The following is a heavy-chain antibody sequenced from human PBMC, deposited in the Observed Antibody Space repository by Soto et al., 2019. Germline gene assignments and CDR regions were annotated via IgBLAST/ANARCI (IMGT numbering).Heavy chain of an antibody. J-gene: IGHJ6*02. CDR3: ARDWKYCTNGVCYMGGNYYYGMDV. CDR1: GFTFSSYS. D-gene: IGHD2-8*01. Sequence: PGGSLRLSCAASGFTFSSYSMNWVRQAPGKGLEWVSYISSSSSTIYYADSVKGRFTISRDNAKNSLYLQMNSLRDEDTAVYYCARDWKYCTNGVCYMGGNYYYGMDVWGQGTTVTVSS. V-gene: IGHV3-48*02. CDR2: ISSSSSTI.